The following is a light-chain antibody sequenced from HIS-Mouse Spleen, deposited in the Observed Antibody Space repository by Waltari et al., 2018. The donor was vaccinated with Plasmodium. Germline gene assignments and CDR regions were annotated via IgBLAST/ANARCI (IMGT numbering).Light chain of an antibody. Sequence: IVLTQSPGTLSLSPGERATLPCRASQSVSSSYLAWYQQKPGQAPRLLIYGASSRDTGIPDRFSGSGSGTDFTLTISRLEPEDFAVYYCQQYGSSPYTFGQGTKLEIK. CDR2: GAS. V-gene: IGKV3-20*01. CDR1: QSVSSSY. CDR3: QQYGSSPYT. J-gene: IGKJ2*01.